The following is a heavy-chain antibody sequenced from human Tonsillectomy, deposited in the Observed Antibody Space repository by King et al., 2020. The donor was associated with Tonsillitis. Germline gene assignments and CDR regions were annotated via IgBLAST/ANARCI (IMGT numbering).Heavy chain of an antibody. D-gene: IGHD3-10*01. CDR2: IYSRGST. CDR1: GGSISNYY. Sequence: QLQESGPGLVKPSETLSLTCTVSGGSISNYYWSWIRQPAGKGLEGSGRIYSRGSTIYNPSLKSRVTMSVDTSKNQFSLKLSSVTAADTAVYYCARVVWFGGIYAFDIWGQGTLVTVSS. CDR3: ARVVWFGGIYAFDI. V-gene: IGHV4-4*07. J-gene: IGHJ3*02.